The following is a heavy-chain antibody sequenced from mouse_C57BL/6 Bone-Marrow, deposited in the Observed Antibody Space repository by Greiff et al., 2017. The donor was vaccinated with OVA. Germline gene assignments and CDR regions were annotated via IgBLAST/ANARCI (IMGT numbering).Heavy chain of an antibody. CDR1: GFTFSSYA. CDR2: ISDGGSYT. CDR3: ARDLGWLPFDY. Sequence: EVKVVESGGGLVKPGGSLKLSCAASGFTFSSYAMSWVRQTPEQRLEWVATISDGGSYTYYPDNVKGRFTISRDNAKNNLYLQMSHLKSEDTAMYYCARDLGWLPFDYWGQGTTLTVSS. V-gene: IGHV5-4*01. J-gene: IGHJ2*01. D-gene: IGHD2-2*01.